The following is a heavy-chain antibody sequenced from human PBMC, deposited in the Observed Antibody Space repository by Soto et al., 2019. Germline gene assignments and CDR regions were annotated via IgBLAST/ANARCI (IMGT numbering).Heavy chain of an antibody. Sequence: VQVTCKAAGYAFTNYARHWVRQVPGQRLEWMGWINAGNGNKKYSQKFQGRVTITGDTSASTAYVEVSSLRYEDTAVYYCARSISGDYVWYCVLWGRGTVISVS. CDR1: GYAFTNYA. CDR3: ARSISGDYVWYCVL. D-gene: IGHD3-10*01. CDR2: INAGNGNK. J-gene: IGHJ2*01. V-gene: IGHV1-3*01.